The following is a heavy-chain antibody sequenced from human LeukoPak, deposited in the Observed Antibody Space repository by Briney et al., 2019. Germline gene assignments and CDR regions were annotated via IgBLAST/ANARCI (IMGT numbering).Heavy chain of an antibody. CDR3: AKDGPRPYYYYGMDV. V-gene: IGHV3-30*18. CDR1: GFTFSSYG. J-gene: IGHJ6*02. CDR2: ISYDGSNK. Sequence: GRSLRLSCAASGFTFSSYGMHWVRQAPGKGLEWVAVISYDGSNKYYADSVKGRFTISRDNSKNTLYLQMNSLRAEDTAVYYCAKDGPRPYYYYGMDVWGQGTTVTVSS.